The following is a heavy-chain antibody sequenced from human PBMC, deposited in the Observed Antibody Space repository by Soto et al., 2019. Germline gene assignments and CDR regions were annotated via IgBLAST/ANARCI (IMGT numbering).Heavy chain of an antibody. V-gene: IGHV3-21*01. D-gene: IGHD2-15*01. J-gene: IGHJ4*02. CDR2: ISSASTSI. CDR3: ARARGSATGYDDY. CDR1: GFTFSSYS. Sequence: ESGGGLVKPGGSLRLSCAASGFTFSSYSMNCVRQAPGKGLEWVSSISSASTSIYYADSVKGRFTISRDNAKNSLYLQMNSLGAEDTAVYYCARARGSATGYDDYWGQGTLVTVSS.